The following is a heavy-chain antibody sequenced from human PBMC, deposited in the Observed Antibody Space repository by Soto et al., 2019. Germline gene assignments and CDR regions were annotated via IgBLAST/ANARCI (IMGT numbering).Heavy chain of an antibody. CDR1: GGSITTGGRY. J-gene: IGHJ3*02. D-gene: IGHD1-1*01. Sequence: QVRLQEWGPGLVKPSQTLSLKCSVSGGSITTGGRYWSWIRQLRGKGLEWIGDIYYSGNTYYNASLKSRVTISVEAAKNQFSLKLSSVTAADTAVYYCAQALVFTGGDGFDIWGQGRLVTVSS. CDR3: AQALVFTGGDGFDI. V-gene: IGHV4-31*02. CDR2: IYYSGNT.